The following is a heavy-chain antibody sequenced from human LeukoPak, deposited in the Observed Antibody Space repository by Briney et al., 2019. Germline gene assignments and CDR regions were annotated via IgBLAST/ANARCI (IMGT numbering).Heavy chain of an antibody. D-gene: IGHD3-10*01. V-gene: IGHV3-23*01. CDR2: ISGSGGST. Sequence: PGGSLRLSCAASGFTFSSYVMSWVRQAPGKGLEWVSTISGSGGSTYYADSVKGRFTISRDNSNNTLYLQMNSLRAEDTAVYYCAKAPGGLDYYYYMDVWGKGTTVTVSS. J-gene: IGHJ6*03. CDR1: GFTFSSYV. CDR3: AKAPGGLDYYYYMDV.